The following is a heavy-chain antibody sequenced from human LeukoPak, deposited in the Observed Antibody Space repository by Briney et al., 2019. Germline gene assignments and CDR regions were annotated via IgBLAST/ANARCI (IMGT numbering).Heavy chain of an antibody. CDR3: ARRGYCSSTSCYRGYFDY. Sequence: GESLKISCKGSGYSFTSYWIGWVRQMPGKGLEWMGIIYPGDSDTRYSPSFQGQVTISADKSISTAYLQWSSLKASDTAMYYCARRGYCSSTSCYRGYFDYWGQGTLVTVSS. J-gene: IGHJ4*02. V-gene: IGHV5-51*01. CDR1: GYSFTSYW. CDR2: IYPGDSDT. D-gene: IGHD2-2*01.